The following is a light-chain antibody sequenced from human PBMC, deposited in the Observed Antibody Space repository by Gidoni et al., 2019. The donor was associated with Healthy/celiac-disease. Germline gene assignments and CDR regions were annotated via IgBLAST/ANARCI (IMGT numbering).Light chain of an antibody. CDR3: QQYNNWPRT. Sequence: EIVMTQSPATLSVSPGERSTLSCRASQSVSSNLVWYQQKPGQAPRLLIYGASTRATGIPARFSGSGSGTECTLTISSLQSEDFAVYYCQQYNNWPRTFGQGTKVEIK. V-gene: IGKV3-15*01. J-gene: IGKJ1*01. CDR2: GAS. CDR1: QSVSSN.